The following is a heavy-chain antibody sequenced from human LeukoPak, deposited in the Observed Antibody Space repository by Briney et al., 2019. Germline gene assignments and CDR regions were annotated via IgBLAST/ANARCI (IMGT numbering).Heavy chain of an antibody. V-gene: IGHV3-23*01. CDR3: ARDNSVEDTAWWFDP. J-gene: IGHJ5*02. CDR2: ISGSGQSI. CDR1: GFTFSDYG. Sequence: GGSLRLSCAGSGFTFSDYGMNWVRQAPGKGLEWVSVISGSGQSIHYADSVKGRFTISRDNSKNTVYLQMNSLRAEDTAVYYCARDNSVEDTAWWFDPWGQGTLVTVSS. D-gene: IGHD4-23*01.